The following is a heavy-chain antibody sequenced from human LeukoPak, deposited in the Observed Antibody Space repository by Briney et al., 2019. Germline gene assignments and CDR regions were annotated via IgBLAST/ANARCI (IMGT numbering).Heavy chain of an antibody. D-gene: IGHD3-22*01. CDR1: GFTFSSYA. CDR2: ISYDGSNK. Sequence: PGGSLRLSCAASGFTFSSYAMHWVRQAPGKGLEWVAVISYDGSNKYYADSVKGRFTISRDNSKNTLYLQMNSLRAEDTAVYYCARDRSYYDSSGYCDYWGQGTLVTVSS. V-gene: IGHV3-30*04. J-gene: IGHJ4*02. CDR3: ARDRSYYDSSGYCDY.